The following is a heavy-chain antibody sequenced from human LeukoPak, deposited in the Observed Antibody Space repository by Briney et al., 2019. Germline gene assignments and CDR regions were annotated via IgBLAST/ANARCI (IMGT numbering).Heavy chain of an antibody. CDR3: ARESPTYYDFGSGYYSHDAFDI. CDR1: GGSISSHY. J-gene: IGHJ3*02. Sequence: SETLSLTCTVSGGSISSHYWSWIRQPPGKGLEWIGYIYYSGSTNYNPSLKSRVTISVDTSKNQFSLKLSSVTAADTAVYYCARESPTYYDFGSGYYSHDAFDIWGQGTMVTVSS. V-gene: IGHV4-59*11. CDR2: IYYSGST. D-gene: IGHD3-3*01.